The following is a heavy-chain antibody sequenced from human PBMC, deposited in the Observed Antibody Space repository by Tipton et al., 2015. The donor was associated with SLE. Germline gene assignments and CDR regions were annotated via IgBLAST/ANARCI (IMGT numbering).Heavy chain of an antibody. D-gene: IGHD2-15*01. J-gene: IGHJ6*02. CDR3: ARSRWWSYFYYGMDV. CDR1: GGSITSRY. V-gene: IGHV4-59*11. CDR2: ISYSGST. Sequence: TLSLTCTVSGGSITSRYWSWIRQPPGKGLEWIAYISYSGSTNYNPSLKSRITISVDMSKNQFSLTLGSVTAADTAVYYCARSRWWSYFYYGMDVWGQGTTVTVSS.